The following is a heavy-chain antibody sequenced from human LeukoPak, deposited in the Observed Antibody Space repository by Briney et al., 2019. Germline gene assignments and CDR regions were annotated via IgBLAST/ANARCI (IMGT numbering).Heavy chain of an antibody. D-gene: IGHD3-9*01. J-gene: IGHJ3*02. Sequence: GGSLRLSCAASGFTFSSYSXXXVXXAPXXXXXXXXXXXXXXXXXXXADSVKGRFTISRDNAKNSLYLQMNSLRAEDTAVYYCARGIGPHQILRYFDWLLSQVDAFDIWGQGAMVTVSS. CDR3: ARGIGPHQILRYFDWLLSQVDAFDI. V-gene: IGHV3-21*01. CDR1: GFTFSSYS. CDR2: XXXXXXXX.